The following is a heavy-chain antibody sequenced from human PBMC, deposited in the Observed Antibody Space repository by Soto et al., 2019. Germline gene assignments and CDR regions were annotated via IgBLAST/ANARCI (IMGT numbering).Heavy chain of an antibody. J-gene: IGHJ4*02. D-gene: IGHD2-15*01. CDR2: IIPIFGTA. Sequence: GASVKVSCKASGGTFSSYAISWVRQAPGQGLEWMGGIIPIFGTANYAQKFQGRVTMTRDTSTSTVYMELSSLRSEDTAVYYCATLGSGNFDCWGQGTLVTVSS. CDR1: GGTFSSYA. CDR3: ATLGSGNFDC. V-gene: IGHV1-69*05.